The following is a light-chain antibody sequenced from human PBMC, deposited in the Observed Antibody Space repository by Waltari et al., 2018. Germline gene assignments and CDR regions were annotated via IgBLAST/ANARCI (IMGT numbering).Light chain of an antibody. Sequence: DVVLTHSTLSLPVTLGQSASISSRHSHSLVYREGDTWLHWFQQRPGQSPRRLIYRVSNREAGIPDRFSGSGSGSDFTLKISRVESEDVGVYYCYQGTHWPPYTFGQGTKLEIE. CDR2: RVS. V-gene: IGKV2-30*01. J-gene: IGKJ2*01. CDR3: YQGTHWPPYT. CDR1: HSLVYREGDTW.